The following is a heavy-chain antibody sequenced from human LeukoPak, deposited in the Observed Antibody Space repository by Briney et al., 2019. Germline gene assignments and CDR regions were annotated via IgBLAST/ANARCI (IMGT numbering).Heavy chain of an antibody. V-gene: IGHV3-23*01. CDR3: ARDYPHTPLLSGFDY. CDR1: GFTFSSYA. CDR2: ISGSGGST. J-gene: IGHJ4*02. D-gene: IGHD2-15*01. Sequence: GGSLRLSCAASGFTFSSYAMSWVRQAPGKGLEWVSAISGSGGSTYYADSMKGRFTISRDNSKNTLYLQMNSLRAEDTAVYYCARDYPHTPLLSGFDYWGQGALATVSS.